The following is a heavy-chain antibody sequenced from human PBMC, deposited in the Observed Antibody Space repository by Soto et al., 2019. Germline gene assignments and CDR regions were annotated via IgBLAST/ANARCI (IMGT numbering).Heavy chain of an antibody. CDR1: GYSFTSYW. CDR3: ARIGDFWSEYYYGMDV. J-gene: IGHJ6*02. CDR2: IDPSDSYT. D-gene: IGHD3-3*01. V-gene: IGHV5-10-1*01. Sequence: GESLKISCKGSGYSFTSYWISWVRQVPGKGLEWMGRIDPSDSYTNYSPSFQGHVPISADKSISTAYLQWSSLKASDTAMYYCARIGDFWSEYYYGMDVWGQGTTVTVSS.